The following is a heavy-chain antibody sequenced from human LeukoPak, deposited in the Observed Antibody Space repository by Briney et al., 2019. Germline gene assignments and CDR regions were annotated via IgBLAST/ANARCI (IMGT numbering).Heavy chain of an antibody. CDR1: GFTFSSYG. J-gene: IGHJ4*02. CDR2: IWYDGSNK. CDR3: ARDLHSSSCDY. V-gene: IGHV3-33*01. Sequence: PGGSLRLSCAASGFTFSSYGMHWVRQAPGKGLEWVAVIWYDGSNKYYADSVKGRFTISRDDSENTLYLQMDSLRVGDTAVYYCARDLHSSSCDYWGQGTLVTVSS. D-gene: IGHD6-13*01.